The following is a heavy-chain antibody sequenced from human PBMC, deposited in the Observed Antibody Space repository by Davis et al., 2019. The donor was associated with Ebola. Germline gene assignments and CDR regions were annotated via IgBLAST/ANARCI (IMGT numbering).Heavy chain of an antibody. J-gene: IGHJ4*02. D-gene: IGHD1-1*01. CDR1: GFTFSDYY. CDR3: ARVQERRNFDY. CDR2: ISSSSSYT. Sequence: GGSLRLSCAASGFTFSDYYMSWIRQAPGKGLEWVSYISSSSSYTNYADPVKGRFTISRDNAKNSLYLQMNSLRAEDTAVYYCARVQERRNFDYWGQGTLVTVSS. V-gene: IGHV3-11*06.